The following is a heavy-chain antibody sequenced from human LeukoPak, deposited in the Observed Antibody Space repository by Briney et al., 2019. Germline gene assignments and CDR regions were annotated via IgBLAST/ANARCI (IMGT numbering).Heavy chain of an antibody. J-gene: IGHJ4*02. CDR2: ISSSSSTI. V-gene: IGHV3-48*01. Sequence: PGGSLRLSCAASGFTFSSYSMNWVRQAPGKGLEWVSYISSSSSTIYYADSVKGRFTISRDNAKNSLYLQMNSLRAEDTAVYYCARDRGQYYYGSGSLRYWGQGTLVTVSS. CDR3: ARDRGQYYYGSGSLRY. D-gene: IGHD3-10*01. CDR1: GFTFSSYS.